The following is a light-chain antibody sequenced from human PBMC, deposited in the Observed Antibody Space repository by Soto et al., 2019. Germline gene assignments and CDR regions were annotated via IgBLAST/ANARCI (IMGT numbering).Light chain of an antibody. CDR2: DAS. CDR3: QQFNSYSIT. Sequence: AIQLTQSPSSLSASVGNKVTITCRASQGISSALAWYQQKPGKAPKLLIYDASSLESGVPSRFSGSGSGTDFTLTISSLQPEDFATYYCQQFNSYSITFGGGTKVDIK. J-gene: IGKJ4*01. CDR1: QGISSA. V-gene: IGKV1-13*02.